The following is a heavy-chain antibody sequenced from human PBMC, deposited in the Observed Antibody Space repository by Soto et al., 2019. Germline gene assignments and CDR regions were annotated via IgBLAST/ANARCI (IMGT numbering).Heavy chain of an antibody. D-gene: IGHD3-22*01. CDR3: AKDTYYHDSNGYYVLDH. J-gene: IGHJ4*02. Sequence: QVQLVESGGGVVQPGRSLSLSCTASGFTFSSYGMHWVRQTPGMGLEWVAHISYDGNNEHYTDSVKGRFTISRDNSKNTVYLQMNSLRTEDTSLYYCAKDTYYHDSNGYYVLDHWGQGTLGSVSS. V-gene: IGHV3-30*18. CDR2: ISYDGNNE. CDR1: GFTFSSYG.